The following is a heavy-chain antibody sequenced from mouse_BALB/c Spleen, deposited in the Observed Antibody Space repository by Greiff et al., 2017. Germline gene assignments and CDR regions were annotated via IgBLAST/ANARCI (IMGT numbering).Heavy chain of an antibody. CDR3: ARHPSYYGSSYDYAMDY. CDR1: GFTFSSYT. J-gene: IGHJ4*01. D-gene: IGHD1-1*01. V-gene: IGHV5-12-2*01. CDR2: ISNGGGST. Sequence: EVQLVESGGGLVQPGGSLKLSCAASGFTFSSYTMSWVRQTPEKRLEWVAYISNGGGSTYYPDTVKGRFTISRDNAKNTLYLQMISLTSEDTAIYYCARHPSYYGSSYDYAMDYWGQGTSVTVSS.